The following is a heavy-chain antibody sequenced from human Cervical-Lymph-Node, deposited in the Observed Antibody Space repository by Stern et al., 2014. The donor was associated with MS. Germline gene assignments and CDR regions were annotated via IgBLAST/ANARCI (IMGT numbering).Heavy chain of an antibody. Sequence: VQLVASGAEVKKPGASVKVSCKASGYNFTSYGISWVRQAPGQGLEWMGWISAYNGNTNYAQKLQGRGTMTTDTSTSTAYMDLRSLRSDDTAVYYCARGLLGSENAFDIWGQGTMVTVSS. D-gene: IGHD2-15*01. CDR2: ISAYNGNT. V-gene: IGHV1-18*01. CDR3: ARGLLGSENAFDI. J-gene: IGHJ3*02. CDR1: GYNFTSYG.